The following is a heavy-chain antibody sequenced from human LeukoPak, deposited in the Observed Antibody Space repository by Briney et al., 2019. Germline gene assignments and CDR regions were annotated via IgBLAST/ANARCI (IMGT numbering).Heavy chain of an antibody. V-gene: IGHV3-11*01. CDR3: ARGSVVVPAAMEYYYYGMDV. CDR2: ISSGGSTI. Sequence: TTGGSLRLSCAASGFTFSDYYMSWIRQAPGKGLEWVSYISSGGSTIYYADSVKGRFTISRDNAKNSLYLQMNSLRAEDTAVYYCARGSVVVPAAMEYYYYGMDVWGQGTTVTVSS. J-gene: IGHJ6*02. CDR1: GFTFSDYY. D-gene: IGHD2-2*01.